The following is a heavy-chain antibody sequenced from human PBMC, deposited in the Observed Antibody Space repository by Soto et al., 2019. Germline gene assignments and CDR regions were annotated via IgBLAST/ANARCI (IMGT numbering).Heavy chain of an antibody. V-gene: IGHV4-61*01. J-gene: IGHJ5*02. D-gene: IGHD3-9*01. CDR3: ARAMTDYDILTGYYNVAWFDP. CDR2: IYYSGST. CDR1: GGSVSSGSYY. Sequence: PSETLSLTCTVSGGSVSSGSYYWSWIRQPPGKGLEWIGYIYYSGSTNYNPSLKSRVTISVDTSKNQFSLELSSVTAADTAVYYCARAMTDYDILTGYYNVAWFDPWGQGTLVTVS.